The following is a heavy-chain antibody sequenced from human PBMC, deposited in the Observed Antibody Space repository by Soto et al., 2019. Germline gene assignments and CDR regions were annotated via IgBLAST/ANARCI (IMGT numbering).Heavy chain of an antibody. Sequence: PGGSLRLSCAASGFTFSSYGMHWVRQAPGKGLEWVAVISYDGSNKYYADSVKGRFTISRDNSKNTLYLQMNSLRAEDTAVYYCAKDRIVVVIPTRPDYWGQGTLVTVSS. CDR1: GFTFSSYG. D-gene: IGHD3-22*01. CDR3: AKDRIVVVIPTRPDY. CDR2: ISYDGSNK. J-gene: IGHJ4*02. V-gene: IGHV3-30*18.